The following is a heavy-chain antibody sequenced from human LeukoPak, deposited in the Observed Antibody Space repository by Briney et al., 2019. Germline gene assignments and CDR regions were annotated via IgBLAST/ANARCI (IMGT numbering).Heavy chain of an antibody. CDR1: GYTLTELS. D-gene: IGHD6-6*01. J-gene: IGHJ4*02. CDR2: FDPEGGET. CDR3: ATSIAARPFIDY. Sequence: AAVTVSCKVSGYTLTELSMHWVRQAPGKGIEWMGGFDPEGGETIYAQKFQGRVTMAEDTSTDTAYMELSSLRSEDTAVYYCATSIAARPFIDYWGQGTLVTVSS. V-gene: IGHV1-24*01.